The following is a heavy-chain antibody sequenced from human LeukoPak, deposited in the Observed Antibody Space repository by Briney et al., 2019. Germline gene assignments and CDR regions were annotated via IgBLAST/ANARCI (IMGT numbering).Heavy chain of an antibody. CDR2: ITGNGGNT. Sequence: PGGSLRLSCSASGFTFSSYSMHWVRQAPGKGLEYLLGITGNGGNTYYADSVKGRFTISRDNSKNTLYLHMSSLRVEDTAVYYCVNDYCGADCHFWGQGTLFTVSS. D-gene: IGHD2-21*02. CDR1: GFTFSSYS. CDR3: VNDYCGADCHF. J-gene: IGHJ4*02. V-gene: IGHV3-64D*06.